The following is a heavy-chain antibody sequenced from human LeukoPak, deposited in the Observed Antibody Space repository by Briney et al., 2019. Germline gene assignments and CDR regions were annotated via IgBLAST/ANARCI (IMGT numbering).Heavy chain of an antibody. CDR2: IKSKTDGGTT. J-gene: IGHJ4*02. D-gene: IGHD1-26*01. CDR1: GFTFSSAW. CDR3: TTGPGIEWELQSNFDY. V-gene: IGHV3-15*01. Sequence: GGSLRLSCAASGFTFSSAWMSWGRQAPGKGLGWVGRIKSKTDGGTTDYAAPVKGRFTISRDDSKNTLYLQMNSLKTEDTAVYYCTTGPGIEWELQSNFDYWGQGTLVTVSS.